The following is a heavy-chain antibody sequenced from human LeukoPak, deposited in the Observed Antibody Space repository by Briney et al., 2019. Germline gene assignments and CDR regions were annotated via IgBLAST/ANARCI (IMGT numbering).Heavy chain of an antibody. CDR2: ISAYNGNT. Sequence: ASVKVSCKASGYTFSTYGFSWVRQAPGQGLEWMGWISAYNGNTNYAQKLQGRVTMTTDTSTSTAYMELRSLRSDDTAVYYCARAYDSSGYYYVRFDYWGQGTLVTVSS. J-gene: IGHJ4*02. CDR1: GYTFSTYG. V-gene: IGHV1-18*01. CDR3: ARAYDSSGYYYVRFDY. D-gene: IGHD3-22*01.